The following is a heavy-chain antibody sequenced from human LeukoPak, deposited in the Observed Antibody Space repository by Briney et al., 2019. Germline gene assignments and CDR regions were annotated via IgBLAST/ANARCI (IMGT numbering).Heavy chain of an antibody. D-gene: IGHD3-22*01. Sequence: GGSLRLSCAASGFTFSSYGMSWVRQAPGKGLEWVSAISGSGGSTYYADSVKGRFTISRDNSKNTLYLQMNSLRAEDTAVYYCAKDREDYDSSGYLSPFDYWGQGTLVTVSS. CDR2: ISGSGGST. CDR1: GFTFSSYG. V-gene: IGHV3-23*01. J-gene: IGHJ4*02. CDR3: AKDREDYDSSGYLSPFDY.